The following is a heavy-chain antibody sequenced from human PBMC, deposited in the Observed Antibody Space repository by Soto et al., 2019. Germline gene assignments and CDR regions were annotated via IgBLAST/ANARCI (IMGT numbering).Heavy chain of an antibody. V-gene: IGHV2-5*01. CDR3: AHRRGGYDH. J-gene: IGHJ5*02. D-gene: IGHD5-12*01. CDR2: IYWNDDK. CDR1: GFSLSTSGVG. Sequence: QITLKESGPTLVKPTQTLTLTCTFSGFSLSTSGVGVGWSRQPPGMALECLAVIYWNDDKRYSPSLKSRLSITKDTSKNLVVLSMTNMGPVDTATYYCAHRRGGYDHWGQGTLVTVSS.